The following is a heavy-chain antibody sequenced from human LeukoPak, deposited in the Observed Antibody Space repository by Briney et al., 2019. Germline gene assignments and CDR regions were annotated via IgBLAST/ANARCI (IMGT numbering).Heavy chain of an antibody. J-gene: IGHJ4*02. Sequence: SVKVSCKACGGTFSSYAISWVGQAPGQGLAWMGGFIPIFGTVIYAQKFQGRVTVTADESTSTAYTERSGLACEDRTLECVAGGAENKVVPAAIHSGANFDYWGQGTLVAVSS. D-gene: IGHD2-2*01. CDR1: GGTFSSYA. CDR3: AGGAENKVVPAAIHSGANFDY. CDR2: FIPIFGTV. V-gene: IGHV1-69*13.